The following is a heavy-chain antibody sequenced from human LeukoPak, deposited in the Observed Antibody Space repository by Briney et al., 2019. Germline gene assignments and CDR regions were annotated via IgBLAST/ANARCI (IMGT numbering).Heavy chain of an antibody. D-gene: IGHD3-22*01. CDR3: ARGPKVPEDSSGYYSGYYYGMDV. Sequence: SETLSLTCTVSVGSISSYYWSWIRQPPGKGLEWIAYIYYSGSTNYNDSLKSRVTISIDTSKKQFFLKLSSVTAADTAVYYCARGPKVPEDSSGYYSGYYYGMDVWGQGTTVTVSS. CDR1: VGSISSYY. CDR2: IYYSGST. J-gene: IGHJ6*02. V-gene: IGHV4-59*08.